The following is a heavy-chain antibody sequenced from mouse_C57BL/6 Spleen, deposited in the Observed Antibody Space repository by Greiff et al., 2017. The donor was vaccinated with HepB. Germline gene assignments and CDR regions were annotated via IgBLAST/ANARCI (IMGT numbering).Heavy chain of an antibody. CDR2: IWSGGST. CDR1: GFSLTSYG. V-gene: IGHV2-2*01. CDR3: ARNRDDYDGAWFAY. Sequence: VQLHESGPGLVQPSQSLSITCTVSGFSLTSYGVHWVRQSPGKGLEWLGVIWSGGSTDYNAAFISRLSISKDNSKSQVFFKMNSLQADDTAIYYCARNRDDYDGAWFAYWGQGTLVTVSA. J-gene: IGHJ3*01. D-gene: IGHD2-4*01.